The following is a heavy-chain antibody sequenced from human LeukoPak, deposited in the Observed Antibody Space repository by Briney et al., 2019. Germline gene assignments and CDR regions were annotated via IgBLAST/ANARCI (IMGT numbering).Heavy chain of an antibody. CDR1: GASISSTTYY. CDR3: ARHGWDGYVYYGMDA. V-gene: IGHV4-39*01. Sequence: KPSETLSLSCTVSGASISSTTYYWGWIRQTPGQGLEWIGSIYYSGNTYYNPSLKSRVTISVDTSENQFSLKLSSVTAADTAVYYCARHGWDGYVYYGMDAWGQGTTVTVSS. J-gene: IGHJ6*02. CDR2: IYYSGNT. D-gene: IGHD3-22*01.